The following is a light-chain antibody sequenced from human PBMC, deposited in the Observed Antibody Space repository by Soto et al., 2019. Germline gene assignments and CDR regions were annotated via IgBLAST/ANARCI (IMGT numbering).Light chain of an antibody. Sequence: QSALTQPASVSGSPGQSITISCTGTSSDVGGYNYVSWYQQHPGKAPKLMIYEVSNRPSGVSNRFSGSKSGNTASLTISGIQAEDEADYYCSSYTSSSPHVVFGGGTTLTVL. CDR1: SSDVGGYNY. CDR3: SSYTSSSPHVV. V-gene: IGLV2-14*01. J-gene: IGLJ2*01. CDR2: EVS.